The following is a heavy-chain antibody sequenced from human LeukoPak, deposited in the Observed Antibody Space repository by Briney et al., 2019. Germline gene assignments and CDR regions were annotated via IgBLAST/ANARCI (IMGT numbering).Heavy chain of an antibody. CDR3: AKDGLGYCSSTSCSVWFDP. D-gene: IGHD2-2*01. CDR1: GFTFSSYA. J-gene: IGHJ5*02. CDR2: ISGSGGST. V-gene: IGHV3-23*01. Sequence: GVSLRLSCAASGFTFSSYAMSWVRQAPGKGLEWVSAISGSGGSTYYADSVKGRFTISRDNSKNTLYLQMNSLRAEDTAVYYCAKDGLGYCSSTSCSVWFDPWGQGTLVTVSS.